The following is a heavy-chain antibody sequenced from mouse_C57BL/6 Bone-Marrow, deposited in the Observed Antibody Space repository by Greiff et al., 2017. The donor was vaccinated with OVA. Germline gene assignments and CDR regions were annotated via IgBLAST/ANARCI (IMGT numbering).Heavy chain of an antibody. CDR3: SRYLGRYYFDY. Sequence: EVKVIESGGGLVKPGGSLKLSCAASGFTFSSYTMSWVRQTPEKRLEWVATISGGGGNTYYPDSVKGRFTISRDNAKNTLYLQMSSLRSEDTALYYCSRYLGRYYFDYWRQGTTLTVSS. CDR1: GFTFSSYT. V-gene: IGHV5-9*01. CDR2: ISGGGGNT. J-gene: IGHJ2*01.